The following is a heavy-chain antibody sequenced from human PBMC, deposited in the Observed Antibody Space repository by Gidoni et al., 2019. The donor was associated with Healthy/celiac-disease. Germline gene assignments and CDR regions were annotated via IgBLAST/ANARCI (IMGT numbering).Heavy chain of an antibody. J-gene: IGHJ6*02. D-gene: IGHD4-17*01. CDR3: ARKRYADYGDYDPPYYYYYYGMDV. Sequence: QVQLVQSGSEVKKPVASVKVSCKASGYTFTSYDINWVRQSTGQGLEWMGWMNPNSGNTGYAQKLQGRVTMTRNTSISTAYMELSSLRSEDTAVYYCARKRYADYGDYDPPYYYYYYGMDVWGQGTTVTVSS. CDR1: GYTFTSYD. V-gene: IGHV1-8*01. CDR2: MNPNSGNT.